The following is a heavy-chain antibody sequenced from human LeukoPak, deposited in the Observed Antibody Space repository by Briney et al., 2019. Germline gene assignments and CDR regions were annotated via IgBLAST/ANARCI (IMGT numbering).Heavy chain of an antibody. Sequence: SETLSLTCTVSGGSISSYYWSWIRQPPGKGLEWIGYIYYSGNTNYNPSLKSRVTISVDTSKNQFSLKLSSVTAADTAVYYCARGPTYYDFWSGYPAYYGMDVWGQGTTVTVSS. V-gene: IGHV4-59*12. J-gene: IGHJ6*02. D-gene: IGHD3-3*01. CDR2: IYYSGNT. CDR3: ARGPTYYDFWSGYPAYYGMDV. CDR1: GGSISSYY.